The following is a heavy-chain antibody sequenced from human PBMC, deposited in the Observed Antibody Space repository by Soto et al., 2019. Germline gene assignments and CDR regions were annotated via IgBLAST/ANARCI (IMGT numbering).Heavy chain of an antibody. CDR3: ARVGRVGAAAGAYYFDY. CDR2: IYHSGST. V-gene: IGHV4-4*02. CDR1: GGSISSSNW. Sequence: SETLSLTCAASGGSISSSNWWSWVRQPPGKGLEWIGEIYHSGSTNYNPSLKSRVTISVDKSKNQFSLKLSSVTAADTAVYYCARVGRVGAAAGAYYFDYWGQGTLVTVSS. D-gene: IGHD6-13*01. J-gene: IGHJ4*02.